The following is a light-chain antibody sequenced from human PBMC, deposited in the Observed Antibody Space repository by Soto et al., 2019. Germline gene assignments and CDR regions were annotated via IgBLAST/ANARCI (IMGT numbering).Light chain of an antibody. Sequence: QSALTQPASVSGSPGQSITISCTGTSSDFGNYNLVSWYLQYPGKAPKLLIYEGFKRPSGVSDRFSGSKLGDTASLTISGLQAEDEADYYCFSYAANTTFWAFGGGTKLTVL. CDR3: FSYAANTTFWA. CDR1: SSDFGNYNL. V-gene: IGLV2-23*01. CDR2: EGF. J-gene: IGLJ3*02.